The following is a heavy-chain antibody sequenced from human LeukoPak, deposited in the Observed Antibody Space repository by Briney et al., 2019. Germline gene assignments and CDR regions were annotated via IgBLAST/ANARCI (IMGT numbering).Heavy chain of an antibody. CDR3: ARGAYCSGGSCYYYYYMDV. V-gene: IGHV3-23*01. CDR2: INDSGSRT. Sequence: PGGSLRLSCAASGFTSSFYGMSWVRQAPGKGLEWVSGINDSGSRTFYADSVKGRFTISRDNSKNTLYLQMNSLRAEDTAVYYCARGAYCSGGSCYYYYYMDVWGKGTTVTVSS. J-gene: IGHJ6*03. D-gene: IGHD2-15*01. CDR1: GFTSSFYG.